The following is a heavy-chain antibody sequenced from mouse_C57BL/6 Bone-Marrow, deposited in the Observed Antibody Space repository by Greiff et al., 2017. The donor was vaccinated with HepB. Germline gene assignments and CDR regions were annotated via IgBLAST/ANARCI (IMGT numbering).Heavy chain of an antibody. D-gene: IGHD1-1*01. CDR3: AVYFQSWFAC. J-gene: IGHJ3*01. Sequence: QVQLQQSGAELARPGASVTLSCKASGYTFTSHGISWVKQRTGQGLEWIGEIYPRSGNTYYNEKFKGKATLTADRSSSTAYMELRSLTSEDSAVYVCAVYFQSWFACWGQRTPVTNSA. CDR2: IYPRSGNT. CDR1: GYTFTSHG. V-gene: IGHV1-81*01.